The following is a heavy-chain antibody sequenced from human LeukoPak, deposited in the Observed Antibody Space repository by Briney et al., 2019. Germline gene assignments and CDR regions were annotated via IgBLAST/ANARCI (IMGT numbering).Heavy chain of an antibody. CDR2: TSSSSAYT. V-gene: IGHV3-21*04. J-gene: IGHJ4*02. CDR3: AKGTKPVVTIPDY. D-gene: IGHD2-21*02. CDR1: GFTFSSFS. Sequence: SGGSLRLSCAASGFTFSSFSMIWVRQAPGKGLEWVSSTSSSSAYTFYAESGKGRFTISRDNAKNSLFLQMNSLRAEDTAMYYCAKGTKPVVTIPDYWGQGILVTVSS.